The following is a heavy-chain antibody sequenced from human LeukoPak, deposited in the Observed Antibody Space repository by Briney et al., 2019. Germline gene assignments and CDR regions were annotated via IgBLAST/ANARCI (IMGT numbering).Heavy chain of an antibody. CDR2: INSDGTYA. Sequence: GGSLRLSCAASGFTFSSYWMHGVRQAPGKGLVWVSRINSDGTYATYPDSVKGRFTVSRDNAKNTLYLQMNSLRAEDSSVHYWGMGIYYDRSGSDYWGQGTLVTVSS. CDR1: GFTFSSYW. CDR3: GMGIYYDRSGSDY. V-gene: IGHV3-74*01. J-gene: IGHJ4*02. D-gene: IGHD3-22*01.